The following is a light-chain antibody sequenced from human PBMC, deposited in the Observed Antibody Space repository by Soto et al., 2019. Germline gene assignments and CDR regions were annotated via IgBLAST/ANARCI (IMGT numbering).Light chain of an antibody. CDR3: QQYSSNSF. CDR1: QSVSIS. J-gene: IGKJ4*01. Sequence: DIQMTQSPSTLSASVGDRVTITCRASQSVSISLAWYQQKPGKAPKVLIYAASSLESGVPSRFSGNGSETEFTLTINSLQPDDFATYYCQQYSSNSFFGGGTKVELK. CDR2: AAS. V-gene: IGKV1-5*01.